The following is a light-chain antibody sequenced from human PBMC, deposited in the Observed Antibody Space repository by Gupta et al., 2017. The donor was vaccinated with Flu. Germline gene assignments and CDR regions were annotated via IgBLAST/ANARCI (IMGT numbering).Light chain of an antibody. J-gene: IGLJ3*02. CDR1: SGSVTTNYY. V-gene: IGLV8-61*01. CDR3: VLYMGSGISM. CDR2: TTI. Sequence: SGSVTTNYYPSWYQQTPGHPPRSLIYTTITRSAGVPDRFSGSIIGNRAALTITGAQADDEAHYYCVLYMGSGISMFGGGTRLTVL.